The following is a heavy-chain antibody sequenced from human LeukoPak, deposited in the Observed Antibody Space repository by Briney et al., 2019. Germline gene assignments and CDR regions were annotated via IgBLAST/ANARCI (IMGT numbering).Heavy chain of an antibody. CDR1: GFTFSSYG. V-gene: IGHV3-30*02. CDR3: AKDQPEAYFDY. J-gene: IGHJ4*02. D-gene: IGHD1-14*01. CDR2: IRTDGSID. Sequence: GGSLRLSCAASGFTFSSYGLHWVRQAPGKGLEWVAFIRTDGSIDYYADSVRGRFTISRDNAKNTLYLQMNSLRAEDAALYYCAKDQPEAYFDYWGQGTLVTVSS.